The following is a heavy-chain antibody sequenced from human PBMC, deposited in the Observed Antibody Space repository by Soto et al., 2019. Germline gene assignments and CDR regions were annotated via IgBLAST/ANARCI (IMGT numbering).Heavy chain of an antibody. Sequence: QVHLQQWGAGLLKPSETLFLTCAVYGESFIGYYWTWIRQPPGKGLEWIGEINHRGSTNYNPSLKSRVTISIDTSKHQFSLKLTSVTAADTSVYYCARTDIVTTNWFDPWGQGTLVTVSS. CDR2: INHRGST. J-gene: IGHJ5*02. D-gene: IGHD5-12*01. V-gene: IGHV4-34*02. CDR3: ARTDIVTTNWFDP. CDR1: GESFIGYY.